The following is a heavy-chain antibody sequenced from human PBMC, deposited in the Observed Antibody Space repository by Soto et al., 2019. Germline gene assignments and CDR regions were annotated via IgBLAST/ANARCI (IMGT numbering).Heavy chain of an antibody. CDR1: GGTFSRYT. D-gene: IGHD2-21*02. J-gene: IGHJ4*02. CDR3: ASSIVVVTALDN. Sequence: ASVKVSCKASGGTFSRYTMTWVRQAPGHGLEWMGWINAGNGNTKYSQKFQGRVTITRDTSASTAYMELSSLRSEDTAVYYCASSIVVVTALDNWGLGTLVTVSS. CDR2: INAGNGNT. V-gene: IGHV1-3*01.